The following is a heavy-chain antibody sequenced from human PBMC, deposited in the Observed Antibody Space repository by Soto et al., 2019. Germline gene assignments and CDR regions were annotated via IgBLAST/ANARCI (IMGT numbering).Heavy chain of an antibody. CDR3: ARDPPYSSSWSYFDY. CDR1: GFTFNSYS. J-gene: IGHJ4*02. V-gene: IGHV3-21*05. CDR2: ITSTGSYI. Sequence: EVQLVEAGGGLVQPGGSLRLSCAASGFTFNSYSMNWVRQAPGKGLEWVSYITSTGSYIYYADSVKGRFTISRDNAGSSLFLQMNSLRAEDTAMYYCARDPPYSSSWSYFDYWGQGTLVTVSS. D-gene: IGHD6-13*01.